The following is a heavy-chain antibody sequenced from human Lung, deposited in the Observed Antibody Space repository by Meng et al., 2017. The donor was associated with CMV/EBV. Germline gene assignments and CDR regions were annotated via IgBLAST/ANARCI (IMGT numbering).Heavy chain of an antibody. CDR3: ARDFKTRRGIFGTVSGGYYGMDA. CDR1: GGTFDNYA. V-gene: IGHV1-69*10. Sequence: SVKVFCKAPGGTFDNYAISWVRQAPGQGLEWMGGINPILSMATYPQRFQGRVTITADNSTTTAYMELISLRSEDTALYYCARDFKTRRGIFGTVSGGYYGMDAWGQGTTVTVSS. D-gene: IGHD3-3*01. CDR2: INPILSMA. J-gene: IGHJ6*02.